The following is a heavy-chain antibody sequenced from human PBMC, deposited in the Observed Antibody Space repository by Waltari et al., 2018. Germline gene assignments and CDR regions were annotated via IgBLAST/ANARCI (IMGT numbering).Heavy chain of an antibody. Sequence: EVQLVQSGGGLVQPGGSLRLSCEASEFVFSTYWMTWVRQASGRGLEWVANINYDGCEKHYVDSVKGRFSISRDNARNTLYLQMNNLRADDTAVYYCATYRWLGYWGQGTLVTVSS. J-gene: IGHJ4*02. CDR1: EFVFSTYW. CDR3: ATYRWLGY. CDR2: INYDGCEK. V-gene: IGHV3-7*03. D-gene: IGHD3-10*01.